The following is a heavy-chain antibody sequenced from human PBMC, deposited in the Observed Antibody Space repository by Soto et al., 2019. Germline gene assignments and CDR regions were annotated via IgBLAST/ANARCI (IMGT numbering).Heavy chain of an antibody. CDR2: ISYDGSNK. D-gene: IGHD3-10*01. Sequence: VQLVESGGGVVQPGRSLRLSCAASGFTFSSYGMHWVRQAPGKGLEWVAVISYDGSNKYYADSVKGRFTISRDNSKNTLYLQMNSLRAEDTAVYYCATNYYGSGSYHRDYWGQGTLVTVSS. CDR1: GFTFSSYG. J-gene: IGHJ4*02. V-gene: IGHV3-30*03. CDR3: ATNYYGSGSYHRDY.